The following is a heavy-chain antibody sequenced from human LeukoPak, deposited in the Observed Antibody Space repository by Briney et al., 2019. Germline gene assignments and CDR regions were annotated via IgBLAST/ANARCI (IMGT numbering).Heavy chain of an antibody. V-gene: IGHV1-2*02. J-gene: IGHJ4*02. CDR1: GYTFSDYS. Sequence: ASVKVSCKTSGYTFSDYSIHWVRQAPGQGLEWMGWINPKSGGTTYARKFQGRVTLTGDTSISTTYMEVTRLRSDDTAVYYCARDGSVESGHYYFDFWGQGTLVTVSS. CDR2: INPKSGGT. D-gene: IGHD3-10*01. CDR3: ARDGSVESGHYYFDF.